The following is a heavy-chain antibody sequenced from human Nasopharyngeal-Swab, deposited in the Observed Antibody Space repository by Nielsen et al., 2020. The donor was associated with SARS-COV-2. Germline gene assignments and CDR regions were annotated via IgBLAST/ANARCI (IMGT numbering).Heavy chain of an antibody. CDR1: GFTFSSYA. D-gene: IGHD3-10*01. CDR3: ARDSGGLQDY. Sequence: GESLKISCAASGFTFSSYAMHWVRQAPGKGPEWVAVISYDGSNKYYADSVKGRFTISRDNSKNTLYLQMNSLRAEDTAVYYCARDSGGLQDYWGQGTLVTVSS. CDR2: ISYDGSNK. J-gene: IGHJ4*02. V-gene: IGHV3-30-3*01.